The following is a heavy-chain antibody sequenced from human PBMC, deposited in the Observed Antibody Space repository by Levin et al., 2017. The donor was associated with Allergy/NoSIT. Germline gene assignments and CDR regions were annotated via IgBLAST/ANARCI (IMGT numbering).Heavy chain of an antibody. J-gene: IGHJ4*02. Sequence: SGPTLVKPTQTLTLTCTFSGFSLSTSGVGVGWIRQPPGKALEWLSVIFWDDDKRYKPSLRSRLSITKDTSKNQVVRTMINMDPVDTATYYCARGGGFCISTSCLDYWGQGTLVTVSS. CDR2: IFWDDDK. CDR3: ARGGGFCISTSCLDY. CDR1: GFSLSTSGVG. V-gene: IGHV2-5*02. D-gene: IGHD2-2*01.